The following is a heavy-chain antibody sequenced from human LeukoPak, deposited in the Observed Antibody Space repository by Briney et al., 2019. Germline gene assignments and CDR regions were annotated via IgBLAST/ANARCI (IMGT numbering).Heavy chain of an antibody. CDR2: ISYDGSNK. Sequence: GGSLRLSCAASGFTFSSYGMHWVRQAPGKGLEWVAVISYDGSNKYHADSVKGRFTISRDNSKNTLYLQMNSLRAEDTAVYYCAREGYYYDSSGSNDYWGQGTLVTVSS. CDR1: GFTFSSYG. J-gene: IGHJ4*02. CDR3: AREGYYYDSSGSNDY. V-gene: IGHV3-30*03. D-gene: IGHD3-22*01.